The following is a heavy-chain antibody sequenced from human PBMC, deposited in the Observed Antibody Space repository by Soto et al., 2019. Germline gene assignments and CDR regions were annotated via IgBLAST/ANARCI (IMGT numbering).Heavy chain of an antibody. CDR3: ATSGGGWHIDY. D-gene: IGHD2-15*01. Sequence: QVQLQESGPGLVKPLETLSLTCAVSGGSISGTDWWSWVRQVPGKGVEWIGEIHHTGSTNYNPSLKSRVTISVDNSKNQVSLNLYSVTAADTAVYYCATSGGGWHIDYWGQGTLVTVSS. V-gene: IGHV4-4*02. J-gene: IGHJ4*02. CDR1: GGSISGTDW. CDR2: IHHTGST.